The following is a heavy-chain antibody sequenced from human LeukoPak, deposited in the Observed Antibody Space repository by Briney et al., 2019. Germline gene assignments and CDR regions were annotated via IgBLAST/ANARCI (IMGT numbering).Heavy chain of an antibody. Sequence: SETLSLTCTVSGGSISSGDYYWSWIRQPPGKGLEWIGYIYYSGSTYYNPSLKSRVTISVDTSKNQFSLKLSSVTAADTAVYYCARANPRTATVPRPEPDNFDYWGQGTLVTVSS. D-gene: IGHD4-17*01. CDR2: IYYSGST. CDR3: ARANPRTATVPRPEPDNFDY. CDR1: GGSISSGDYY. J-gene: IGHJ4*02. V-gene: IGHV4-30-4*01.